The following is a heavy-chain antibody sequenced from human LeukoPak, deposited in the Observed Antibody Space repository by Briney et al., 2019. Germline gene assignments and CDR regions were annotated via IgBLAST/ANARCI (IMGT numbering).Heavy chain of an antibody. CDR2: INPNSGGT. D-gene: IGHD2-15*01. V-gene: IGHV1-2*02. Sequence: ASVKVSCKASGYTFTGYYMHWVRQAPGQGLEWMGWINPNSGGTNYAQKFQGRVTMTRDTSISTAYMELSRLRSDDTAVYYCARAKIIGRSYSGGSCTGWFDPWGQGTLVTVSS. CDR1: GYTFTGYY. CDR3: ARAKIIGRSYSGGSCTGWFDP. J-gene: IGHJ5*02.